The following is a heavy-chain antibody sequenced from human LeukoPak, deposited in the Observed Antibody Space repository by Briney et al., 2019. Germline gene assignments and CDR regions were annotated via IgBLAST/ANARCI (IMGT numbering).Heavy chain of an antibody. J-gene: IGHJ4*02. V-gene: IGHV3-23*01. CDR2: FGGSGGRI. CDR1: GFTFSNYV. CDR3: AKLPRYDSSLDY. D-gene: IGHD3-22*01. Sequence: GGSLRLSWAASGFTFSNYVMSWVRQAPGEGLEWVSGFGGSGGRISYADSVKGRFTISRDDSKNTLYLQMDSLRVEDTAVYYCAKLPRYDSSLDYWGQGTLVTVSS.